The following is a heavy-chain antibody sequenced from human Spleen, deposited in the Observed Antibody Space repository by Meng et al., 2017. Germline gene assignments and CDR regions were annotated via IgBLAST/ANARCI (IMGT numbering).Heavy chain of an antibody. CDR3: ARDLDWVGRVSGNYYDTFDI. J-gene: IGHJ3*02. CDR1: GFTFSNAW. CDR2: INSDGSST. V-gene: IGHV3-74*01. D-gene: IGHD3-10*01. Sequence: GESLKISCAASGFTFSNAWMSWVRQAPGKGLVWVSRINSDGSSTRYADSVKGRFTISRDNAKNTLYLQMHSLRAEDTAVYYCARDLDWVGRVSGNYYDTFDICGQGTMVTVSS.